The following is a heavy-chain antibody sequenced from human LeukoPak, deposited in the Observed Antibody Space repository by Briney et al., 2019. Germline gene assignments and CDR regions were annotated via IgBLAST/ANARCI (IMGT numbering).Heavy chain of an antibody. Sequence: GGSLRLSCAASGFTFGNAWMSWVRQAPGKGLEWVGRIKSKTDGGTTDYAAPVKGRFTISRDDSKNTLYLQMNSLKTEDTAVYYCTTLLWFGELRDYWGQGTLVTVSS. D-gene: IGHD3-10*01. CDR2: IKSKTDGGTT. V-gene: IGHV3-15*01. CDR1: GFTFGNAW. CDR3: TTLLWFGELRDY. J-gene: IGHJ4*02.